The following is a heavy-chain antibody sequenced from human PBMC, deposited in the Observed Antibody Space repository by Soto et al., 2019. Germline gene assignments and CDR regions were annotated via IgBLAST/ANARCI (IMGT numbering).Heavy chain of an antibody. J-gene: IGHJ4*02. CDR2: INPLPTSGST. CDR3: ARDLTAAAY. Sequence: QVQLVQSGAEVKKPGASVKVSCKASGYIFTNYYIHWVRQAPGQGLEWMAIINPLPTSGSTKYAQKFQGRVTVTRDTSTSTVYMELSSLTSEDTAIYYCARDLTAAAYWGQGTLVTVSS. V-gene: IGHV1-46*01. D-gene: IGHD6-13*01. CDR1: GYIFTNYY.